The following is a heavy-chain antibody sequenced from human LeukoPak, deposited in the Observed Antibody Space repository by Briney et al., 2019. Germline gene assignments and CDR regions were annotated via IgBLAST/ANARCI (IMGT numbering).Heavy chain of an antibody. V-gene: IGHV3-30-3*01. D-gene: IGHD5/OR15-5a*01. J-gene: IGHJ4*02. CDR2: SSSDETYK. CDR3: ARSVSGVWLFDY. Sequence: GGSLRLSCEASGFPFPVFPTLWVRKAPGKGLGWVSVSSSDETYKFYADSMRGRFTISRDNSKNRLYLQMSDLRAEDTAVYFCARSVSGVWLFDYWGRGTLVTVSS. CDR1: GFPFPVFP.